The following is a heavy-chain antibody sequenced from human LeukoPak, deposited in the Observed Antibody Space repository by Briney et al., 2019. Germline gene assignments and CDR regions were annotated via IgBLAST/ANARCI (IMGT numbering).Heavy chain of an antibody. CDR1: GGTFNNYA. CDR3: ARDQGDNSYGYYAIWYAFDV. CDR2: IVPILGIA. Sequence: SVKVSCKASGGTFNNYAISWVRQAPGQGLEWMGRIVPILGIANYAQEFQGRLIITADKATNSAYMELSSLRSEDTAVYYCARDQGDNSYGYYAIWYAFDVWGQGTMVTVSS. D-gene: IGHD5-18*01. J-gene: IGHJ3*01. V-gene: IGHV1-69*04.